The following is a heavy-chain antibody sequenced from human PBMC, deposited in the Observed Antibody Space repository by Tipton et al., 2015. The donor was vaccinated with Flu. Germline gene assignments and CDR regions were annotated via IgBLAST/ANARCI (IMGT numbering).Heavy chain of an antibody. V-gene: IGHV4-34*01. J-gene: IGHJ5*02. D-gene: IGHD4-11*01. CDR3: ARRDFSNYVSEPKNWFDP. CDR1: GGSFSGYY. Sequence: LRLSCAVYGGSFSGYYWSWIRQPPGKGLEWIGEINHSGSTNYNPSLKSRVTISVDRSRNQFSLKLTSVTATDTAVYYCARRDFSNYVSEPKNWFDPWGHGTLVTVSS. CDR2: INHSGST.